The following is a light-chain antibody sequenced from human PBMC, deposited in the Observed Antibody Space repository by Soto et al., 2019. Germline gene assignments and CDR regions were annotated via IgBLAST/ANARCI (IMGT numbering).Light chain of an antibody. Sequence: EIVLTQSPATLSLSPGERATLSCRASQSVSSYLAWYQQKPGQAPILLIYDASNRATGIPARFSGSGSGTDFTLTISSLEPEDFAVYYCQQRSNWPLTFGPGTKVDIK. V-gene: IGKV3-11*01. J-gene: IGKJ3*01. CDR3: QQRSNWPLT. CDR1: QSVSSY. CDR2: DAS.